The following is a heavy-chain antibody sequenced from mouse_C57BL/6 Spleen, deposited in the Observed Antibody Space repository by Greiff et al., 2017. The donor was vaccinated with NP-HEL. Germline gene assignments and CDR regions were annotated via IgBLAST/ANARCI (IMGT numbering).Heavy chain of an antibody. Sequence: QVQLQQSGPGLVQPSQSLSITCTVSGFSLTSYGVHWVRQSPGKGLEWLGVRWSGGSTDYNAAFISRLSISKDNSKSQVFFKLNSLQADDTAIYYCARNVGGWLPLYAMDYWGQGTSVTVSS. V-gene: IGHV2-2*01. CDR2: RWSGGST. CDR1: GFSLTSYG. J-gene: IGHJ4*01. CDR3: ARNVGGWLPLYAMDY. D-gene: IGHD2-3*01.